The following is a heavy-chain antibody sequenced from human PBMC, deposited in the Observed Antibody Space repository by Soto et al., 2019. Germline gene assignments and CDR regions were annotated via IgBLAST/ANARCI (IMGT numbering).Heavy chain of an antibody. CDR1: GYTFTIYC. Sequence: PGESLKISCQVSGYTFTIYCIGWVLQMPGKGLEWRGIIYPSDSDTRYSPSFQGQVTISADQSINTAYLQWDSLKASDTAIYYCARPANTVADHFDLWGQGTPVTVSS. D-gene: IGHD4-17*01. J-gene: IGHJ4*02. V-gene: IGHV5-51*01. CDR3: ARPANTVADHFDL. CDR2: IYPSDSDT.